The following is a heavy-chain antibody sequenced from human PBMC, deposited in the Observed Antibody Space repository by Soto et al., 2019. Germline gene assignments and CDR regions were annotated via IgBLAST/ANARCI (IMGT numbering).Heavy chain of an antibody. D-gene: IGHD6-19*01. V-gene: IGHV4-34*01. CDR1: GGSFDGYY. CDR3: ARAGLGSIGFWSRAYYLEC. Sequence: QAHLQQWGGGLLRPSETLSPTCAVYGGSFDGYYWTWIRQPPGKGLVRIGVINHLAVTDFNPSLKSRFTISVDTYEYRFSLSVNSVTSAYTAVYYCARAGLGSIGFWSRAYYLECWGQGAVVIVSS. CDR2: INHLAVT. J-gene: IGHJ4*02.